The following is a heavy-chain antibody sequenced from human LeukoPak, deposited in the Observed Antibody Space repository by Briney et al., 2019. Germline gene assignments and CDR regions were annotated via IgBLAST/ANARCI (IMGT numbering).Heavy chain of an antibody. CDR3: ARDERRQWLVRSWFDP. CDR2: INPNSGGT. CDR1: GYTFTSYY. J-gene: IGHJ5*02. Sequence: ASVKVSCKSSGYTFTSYYMHWVRQAPGQGLEWMGWINPNSGGTNYARKFQGRVTMTRETSISTAYMELSRLRSDDTAVYYCARDERRQWLVRSWFDPWGQGTLVTVSS. V-gene: IGHV1-2*02. D-gene: IGHD6-19*01.